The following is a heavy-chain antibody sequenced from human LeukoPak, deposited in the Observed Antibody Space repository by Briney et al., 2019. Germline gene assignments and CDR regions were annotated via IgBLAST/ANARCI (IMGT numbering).Heavy chain of an antibody. D-gene: IGHD5-18*01. V-gene: IGHV4-59*08. CDR1: GGSISSYY. CDR3: ARRRGYSYENGYFDL. J-gene: IGHJ2*01. Sequence: SETLSLTCTVSGGSISSYYWSWIRQPPGKGLEWIGYIYYSGSTNYNPSLKSRVTISVDTSKNQFSLKLSSVTAADTAVYYCARRRGYSYENGYFDLGGRGPRVIVSS. CDR2: IYYSGST.